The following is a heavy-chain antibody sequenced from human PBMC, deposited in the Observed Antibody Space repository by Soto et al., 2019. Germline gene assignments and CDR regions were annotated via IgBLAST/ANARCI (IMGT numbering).Heavy chain of an antibody. CDR1: GYTFTSYG. V-gene: IGHV1-18*04. D-gene: IGHD3-22*01. J-gene: IGHJ5*02. Sequence: ASVKVSCKASGYTFTSYGISWVRQAPGQGLEWMGWISAYNGNTNYAQKLQGRVTMTTDTSTSTAYMELRSLRSDDTAVYYCARDLWDSSGYYWFRPNWFDPRGQGTLVTVSS. CDR3: ARDLWDSSGYYWFRPNWFDP. CDR2: ISAYNGNT.